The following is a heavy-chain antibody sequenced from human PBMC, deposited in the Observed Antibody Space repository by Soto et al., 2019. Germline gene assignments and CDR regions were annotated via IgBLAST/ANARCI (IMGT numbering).Heavy chain of an antibody. CDR2: INPNSGGT. CDR1: GYTFTGYY. J-gene: IGHJ6*02. CDR3: ARVSAMENYYYYGMDV. V-gene: IGHV1-2*04. Sequence: GASVKVSCKASGYTFTGYYMHWVRQAPGQGLEWMGWINPNSGGTNYAQKFQGWVTMTRDTSISTAYMELSRLRSEDTAVYYCARVSAMENYYYYGMDVWGQGTTVTVSS. D-gene: IGHD5-18*01.